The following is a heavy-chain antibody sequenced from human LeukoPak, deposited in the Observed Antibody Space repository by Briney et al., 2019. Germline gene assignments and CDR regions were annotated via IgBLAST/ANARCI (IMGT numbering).Heavy chain of an antibody. D-gene: IGHD2-15*01. V-gene: IGHV3-23*01. Sequence: GGSLRLSCAASGFTFSSYAMSWVRQAPGKGLEWVSAISGSGDSTNYADSVKGRFTISRDNSKNALYLQMNSLRAEDTAVYYCAKAGAVVVVVAKFFDYWGQGTLVTVSS. CDR2: ISGSGDST. CDR3: AKAGAVVVVVAKFFDY. J-gene: IGHJ4*02. CDR1: GFTFSSYA.